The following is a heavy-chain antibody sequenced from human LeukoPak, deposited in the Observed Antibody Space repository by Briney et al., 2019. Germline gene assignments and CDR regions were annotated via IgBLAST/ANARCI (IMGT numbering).Heavy chain of an antibody. J-gene: IGHJ5*02. V-gene: IGHV3-30*02. D-gene: IGHD6-13*01. CDR2: IRYDGSNK. CDR1: GFTFSSYG. CDR3: AKDPAAANWFDP. Sequence: GGSLRLSCAASGFTFSSYGMHWVRQAPGKGLEWVAFIRYDGSNKYYADSVKGRFTISRDNSKNTLYLQMNSLRAEDTAVYYCAKDPAAANWFDPWGQGTLVTVSS.